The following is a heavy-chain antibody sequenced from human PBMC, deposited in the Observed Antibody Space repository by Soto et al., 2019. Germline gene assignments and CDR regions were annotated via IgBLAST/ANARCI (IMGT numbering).Heavy chain of an antibody. CDR2: IPYDGSNE. D-gene: IGHD5-18*01. J-gene: IGHJ4*02. CDR3: AKDLGGYSYGPDY. CDR1: GFTFSSYG. Sequence: PGGSLRLSCAASGFTFSSYGMHWVRQAPGKGLEWVAVIPYDGSNEYYADSVKGRFTISRDKSKNTLYLQMNSLITEDTAVYHCAKDLGGYSYGPDYWGQGTQVTVSS. V-gene: IGHV3-30*18.